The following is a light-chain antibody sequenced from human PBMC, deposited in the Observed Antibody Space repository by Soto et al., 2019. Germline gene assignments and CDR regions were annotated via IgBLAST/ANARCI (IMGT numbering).Light chain of an antibody. CDR1: QSVRSSY. Sequence: EIVLTQSPDTLSFSPGESASLSCRASQSVRSSYLAWYQQTPGQTPRLLIYAASSRATGIPDRFSGSGSGTDFTLTINELEPEDFAVYYCQQYGNSLLTFGQRTRLEIK. CDR2: AAS. V-gene: IGKV3-20*01. CDR3: QQYGNSLLT. J-gene: IGKJ5*01.